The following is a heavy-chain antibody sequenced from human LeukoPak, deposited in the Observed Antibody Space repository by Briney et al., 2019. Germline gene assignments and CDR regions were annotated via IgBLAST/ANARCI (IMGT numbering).Heavy chain of an antibody. CDR1: GGSFSGYY. V-gene: IGHV4-34*01. D-gene: IGHD6-6*01. CDR3: ARYSSSSAMDV. CDR2: IYYSGST. Sequence: SETLSLTCAVYGGSFSGYYWSWIRQPPGKGLEWIGSIYYSGSTYYNPSLKSRVTISVDTSKNQFSLKLSSVTAADTAVYYCARYSSSSAMDVWGKGTTVTVSS. J-gene: IGHJ6*04.